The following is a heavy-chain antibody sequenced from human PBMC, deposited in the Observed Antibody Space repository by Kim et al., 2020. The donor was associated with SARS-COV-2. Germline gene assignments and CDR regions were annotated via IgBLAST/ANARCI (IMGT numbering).Heavy chain of an antibody. Sequence: SETLSLTCTVSGGSISSGDYYWSWIRQPPGKGLEWIGYIYYSGSTYYNPSLKSRVTISVDTSKNQFSLKLSSVTAADTAVYYCARRGDFWSGSDTWWFDPWGQGTLVTVSS. J-gene: IGHJ5*02. V-gene: IGHV4-30-4*01. CDR1: GGSISSGDYY. D-gene: IGHD3-3*01. CDR2: IYYSGST. CDR3: ARRGDFWSGSDTWWFDP.